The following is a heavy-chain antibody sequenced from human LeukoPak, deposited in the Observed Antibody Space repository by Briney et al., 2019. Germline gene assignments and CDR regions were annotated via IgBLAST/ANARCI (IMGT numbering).Heavy chain of an antibody. V-gene: IGHV1-69*13. CDR3: ARENPSGYHVQYFQH. CDR2: IIPIFGTA. CDR1: GGTFSSYA. D-gene: IGHD3-22*01. Sequence: GASVKVSCKASGGTFSSYAISWVRQAPGQGLEWMGGIIPIFGTANYAQKFQGRVTITADESTSTAYMELSSLRSEDTAVYYCARENPSGYHVQYFQHWGQGTLVTVSS. J-gene: IGHJ1*01.